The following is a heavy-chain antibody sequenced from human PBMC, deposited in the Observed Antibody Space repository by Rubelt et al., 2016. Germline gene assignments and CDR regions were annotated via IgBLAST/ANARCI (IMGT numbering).Heavy chain of an antibody. CDR3: ASENGWTYGMDV. CDR1: GYTFTSYG. J-gene: IGHJ6*02. CDR2: INPSGGST. D-gene: IGHD6-19*01. V-gene: IGHV1-46*03. Sequence: KASGYTFTSYGISWVRQAPGQGLEWMGIINPSGGSTSYAQKFQGRVTMTRDTSTSTVYMELSSLRSEDTAVYYCASENGWTYGMDVWGQGTTVTVSS.